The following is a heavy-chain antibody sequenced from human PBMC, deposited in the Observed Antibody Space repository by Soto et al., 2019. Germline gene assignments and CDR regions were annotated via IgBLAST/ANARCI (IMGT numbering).Heavy chain of an antibody. Sequence: PGGALRLSCEASGFTFSTYAMRWVRQAPGKGLGWVAVVSSEGGTQFYADSVKGRFTISRDNSKNSLYLQMSSLTIEDAAIYYCARETYYSCHVIATLDLWGRGSLVTCSS. CDR3: ARETYYSCHVIATLDL. CDR2: VSSEGGTQ. J-gene: IGHJ2*01. CDR1: GFTFSTYA. V-gene: IGHV3-30-3*01. D-gene: IGHD3-10*01.